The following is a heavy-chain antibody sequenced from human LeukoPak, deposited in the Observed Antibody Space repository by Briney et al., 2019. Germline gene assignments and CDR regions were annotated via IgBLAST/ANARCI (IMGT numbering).Heavy chain of an antibody. CDR2: INPNSGGT. D-gene: IGHD6-6*01. Sequence: ASVKVSCKASGYTFTGYYMHWVRQAPGQGLEWMGWINPNSGGTNYAQKFQGRVTMTRDTSISTAYMELSRLRSDDTAVYYCARDAELPSSSDHYYYYCMDVWGKGTTVTVSS. V-gene: IGHV1-2*02. J-gene: IGHJ6*03. CDR1: GYTFTGYY. CDR3: ARDAELPSSSDHYYYYCMDV.